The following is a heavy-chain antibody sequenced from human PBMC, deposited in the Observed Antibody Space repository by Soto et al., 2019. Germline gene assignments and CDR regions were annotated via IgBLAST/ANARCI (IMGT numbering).Heavy chain of an antibody. D-gene: IGHD5-12*01. Sequence: EVQLLESGGGLVQPGGSLRLSCAASGFTFSSYAMSWIRQAPGKGLEWVSAISGGGGSTYYADSVKGRFTISRDNPNNTLYLQMNSLRAEDTAVYYCVRMGDIGYYSNWYFDLWGRGTLVTVSS. V-gene: IGHV3-23*01. CDR3: VRMGDIGYYSNWYFDL. CDR1: GFTFSSYA. CDR2: ISGGGGST. J-gene: IGHJ2*01.